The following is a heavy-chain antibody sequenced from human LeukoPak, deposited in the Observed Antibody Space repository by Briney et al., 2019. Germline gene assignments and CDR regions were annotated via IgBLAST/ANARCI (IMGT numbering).Heavy chain of an antibody. Sequence: GGSLRLSCAASGFTFSSYGMHWVRQAPGKGLEWVAFIRYDGSNKYYADSVKGRFTISRDNSKNTLYLQMNSLRAEDTAVYYCAKDVEGYSSGWYYDYWGQGTLVAVSS. J-gene: IGHJ4*02. CDR1: GFTFSSYG. CDR3: AKDVEGYSSGWYYDY. CDR2: IRYDGSNK. V-gene: IGHV3-30*02. D-gene: IGHD6-19*01.